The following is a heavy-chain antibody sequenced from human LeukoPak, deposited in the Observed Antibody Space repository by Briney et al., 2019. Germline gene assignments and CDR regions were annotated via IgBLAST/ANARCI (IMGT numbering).Heavy chain of an antibody. V-gene: IGHV3-33*06. CDR1: GFTFSSYG. CDR2: IWYDGSNK. D-gene: IGHD3-22*01. CDR3: AKAFMIVVEDDAFDI. Sequence: GRSLRLSCAASGFTFSSYGMHWVRQAPGKGLEWVAVIWYDGSNKYYADSVKGRFTISRDNSKNTLYLQMNSLRADDTAVYYCAKAFMIVVEDDAFDIWGQGTMVTVSS. J-gene: IGHJ3*02.